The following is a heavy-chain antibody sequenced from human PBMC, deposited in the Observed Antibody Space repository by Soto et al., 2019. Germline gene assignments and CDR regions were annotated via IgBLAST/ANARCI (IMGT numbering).Heavy chain of an antibody. CDR2: IDPSDSYT. Sequence: GESLKISCKGSGYSFTSYWIIWVRQMPGKGLEWMGRIDPSDSYTNYSPSFQGHVTISADKSISTAYLQWSNLKASDTAMYYCARTSMQSRGYSYGHGGMDVWGQGTTVTVSS. V-gene: IGHV5-10-1*01. J-gene: IGHJ6*02. CDR1: GYSFTSYW. D-gene: IGHD5-18*01. CDR3: ARTSMQSRGYSYGHGGMDV.